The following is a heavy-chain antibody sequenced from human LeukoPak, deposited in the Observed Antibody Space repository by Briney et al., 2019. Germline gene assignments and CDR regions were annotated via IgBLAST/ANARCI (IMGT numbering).Heavy chain of an antibody. V-gene: IGHV1-69*13. J-gene: IGHJ5*02. CDR1: GGTFSSYA. Sequence: SVKVSCKASGGTFSSYAISWVRQAPGQGLEWMGGIIPIFGTANYAQKFQGRVTITADESTSTAYMELSSLRSEDTAVCYCARGASDPVWFDPWGQGTLVTVSS. CDR2: IIPIFGTA. CDR3: ARGASDPVWFDP.